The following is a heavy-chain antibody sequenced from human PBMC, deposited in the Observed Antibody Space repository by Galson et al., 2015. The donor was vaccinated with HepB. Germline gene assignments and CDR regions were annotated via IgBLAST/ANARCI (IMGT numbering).Heavy chain of an antibody. J-gene: IGHJ5*02. CDR2: INTGNGNT. CDR1: GSTFSSHT. CDR3: AIAPIVPAAIFWFDP. D-gene: IGHD2-2*01. V-gene: IGHV1-3*04. Sequence: SVKVSCKASGSTFSSHTIHWVRQAPGQRLEWMGWINTGNGNTRYSQKFQDRVTFTRDTSASTAYMELSSLRSEDTAVYYCAIAPIVPAAIFWFDPWGQGTLVTVSS.